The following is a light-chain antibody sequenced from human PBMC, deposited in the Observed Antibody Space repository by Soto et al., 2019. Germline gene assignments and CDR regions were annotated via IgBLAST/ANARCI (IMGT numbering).Light chain of an antibody. CDR2: AGS. V-gene: IGKV1-39*01. CDR1: QSISSY. CDR3: QQSYTIPGT. J-gene: IGKJ1*01. Sequence: DIQMTQSPSSLSASVGDRVIITCRARQSISSYLNWYQQKAGKAPKLLIYAGSTLQSGVPSRFSGSGVGTDFTLTISSLQPDDFATHYCQQSYTIPGTFGQGTKVEMK.